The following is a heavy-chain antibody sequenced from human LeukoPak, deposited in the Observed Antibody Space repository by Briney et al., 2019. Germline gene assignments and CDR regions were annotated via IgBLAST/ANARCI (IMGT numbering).Heavy chain of an antibody. V-gene: IGHV3-9*01. D-gene: IGHD4-23*01. J-gene: IGHJ6*03. CDR3: AKSNSVDYYYYMDV. CDR2: ISWNSGSI. CDR1: GFTFDDYA. Sequence: GGSLRLSCAASGFTFDDYAMHWVRQAPGKGLEWVSGISWNSGSIGYADSVKGRFTISRDNAKNSLYLQMNSLRAEDTALYYCAKSNSVDYYYYMDVWSKGTTVTVSS.